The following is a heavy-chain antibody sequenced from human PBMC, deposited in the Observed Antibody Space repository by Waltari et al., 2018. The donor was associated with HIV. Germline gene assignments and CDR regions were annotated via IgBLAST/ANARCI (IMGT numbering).Heavy chain of an antibody. CDR1: GFTFRSYS. V-gene: IGHV3-21*01. Sequence: EVQLVESGGGLVKPGGSLRLACAASGFTFRSYSMKWVRQAPGMGLEWFSFISSRSRYKYYADSVKGRFTISRDNAKNSLYLQMNSLRAEDTAVYYCARVATMIVVVTNPYYFDYWGQGTLVTVSS. D-gene: IGHD3-22*01. CDR3: ARVATMIVVVTNPYYFDY. J-gene: IGHJ4*02. CDR2: ISSRSRYK.